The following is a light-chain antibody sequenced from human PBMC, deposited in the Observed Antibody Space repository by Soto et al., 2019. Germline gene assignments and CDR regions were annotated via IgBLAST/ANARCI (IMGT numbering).Light chain of an antibody. CDR1: SSNIGGNS. Sequence: QSVLTQPPSVSATPGQKVTISCSRSSSNIGGNSVSLYQQLPGTAPKLLIYDDDKRPSGIPDRFSGSKSATSATLGITGFQTGDEADYYCGSWDSSLSAYVFATGTKVTVL. CDR3: GSWDSSLSAYV. CDR2: DDD. V-gene: IGLV1-51*01. J-gene: IGLJ1*01.